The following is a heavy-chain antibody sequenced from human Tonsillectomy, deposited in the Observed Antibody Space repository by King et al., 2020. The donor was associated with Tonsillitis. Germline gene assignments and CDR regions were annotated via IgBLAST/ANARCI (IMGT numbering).Heavy chain of an antibody. CDR2: INSDGSST. D-gene: IGHD3-16*01. CDR3: ARGGYYYYGMDV. V-gene: IGHV3-74*01. J-gene: IGHJ6*02. CDR1: GLTFSSYW. Sequence: VQLVESGGGLVQPGGSLRLSCAASGLTFSSYWMHWVRQAPGKGLVWVSRINSDGSSTTYAVSVKGRFTISRDNAKNTLYLQMNSLRAEDTAVYYCARGGYYYYGMDVWGQGTTVTVSS.